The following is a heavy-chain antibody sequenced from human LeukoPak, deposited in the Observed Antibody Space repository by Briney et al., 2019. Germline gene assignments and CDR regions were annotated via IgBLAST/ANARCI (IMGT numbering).Heavy chain of an antibody. D-gene: IGHD3-9*01. CDR3: ARLRLTSHFDY. V-gene: IGHV4-39*01. J-gene: IGHJ4*02. CDR1: GGSISSSGYY. CDR2: IYYSGST. Sequence: TSETLSLTXTVSGGSISSSGYYWGWIRQPPGKGLEWIGSIYYSGSTYYNPSLKSRVTISVDTSKNQFSLKLSSVTAADTAVYYCARLRLTSHFDYWGQGTLVTVSS.